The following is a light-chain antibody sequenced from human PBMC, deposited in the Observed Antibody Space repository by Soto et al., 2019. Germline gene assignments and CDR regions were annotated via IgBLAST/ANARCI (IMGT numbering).Light chain of an antibody. V-gene: IGKV1-5*03. J-gene: IGKJ1*01. CDR3: QQYYNDSWT. CDR1: QSISSW. CDR2: KAS. Sequence: DIPMTQSPSTLSASVGDRVIITCRASQSISSWLAWYQQKPGKAPNLLIYKASTLKSGVPSRFSGSGSGTEFTLTICSLQPDDFATYYCQQYYNDSWTFGQGTKVEIK.